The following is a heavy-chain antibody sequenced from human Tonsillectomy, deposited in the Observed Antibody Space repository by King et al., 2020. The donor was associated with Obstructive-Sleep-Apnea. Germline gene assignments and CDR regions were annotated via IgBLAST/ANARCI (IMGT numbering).Heavy chain of an antibody. CDR1: GGSISSGGYY. D-gene: IGHD3-16*01. J-gene: IGHJ3*02. V-gene: IGHV4-31*03. CDR3: ARVPALGGGWPRGAFDI. Sequence: VQLQESGPGLVKPSQTLSLTCTVSGGSISSGGYYWSWIRQHPGKGLEWIGYIYYSGSTYYNPSLKSRVTISVDTSKNQFSLKLSSVTAADTAVYYCARVPALGGGWPRGAFDIWGQGTMVTVSS. CDR2: IYYSGST.